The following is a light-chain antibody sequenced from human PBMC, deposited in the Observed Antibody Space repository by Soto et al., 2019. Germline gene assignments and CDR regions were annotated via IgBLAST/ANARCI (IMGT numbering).Light chain of an antibody. CDR2: EVI. CDR1: SSDVGGYNL. J-gene: IGLJ2*01. CDR3: SSYSGSDNFVV. Sequence: QSALTQPPSASGSPGQSVTISCAGTSSDVGGYNLVSWYQQHPGKAPKLMIYEVIKRPSGVPDRFSGSKSGNTASLTVSGLHAEDEADYYCSSYSGSDNFVVFGGGTKLPVL. V-gene: IGLV2-8*01.